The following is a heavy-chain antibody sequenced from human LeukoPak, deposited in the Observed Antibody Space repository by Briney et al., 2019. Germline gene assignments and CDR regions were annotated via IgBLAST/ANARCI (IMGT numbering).Heavy chain of an antibody. CDR1: GFTFSSYA. D-gene: IGHD1-7*01. Sequence: GGSLRLSCAASGFTFSSYAMSWVRQAPGTGLEWFSAISGGGGSTHYADSVKGRFTISRDNSKNTLYLQMNSLRREDTAVYYCAKEKSPGTGGFDYWGQGTLVTVSS. J-gene: IGHJ4*02. CDR3: AKEKSPGTGGFDY. V-gene: IGHV3-23*01. CDR2: ISGGGGST.